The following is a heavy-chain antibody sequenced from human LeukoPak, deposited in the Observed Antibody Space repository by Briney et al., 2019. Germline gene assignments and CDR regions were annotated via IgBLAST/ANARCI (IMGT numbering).Heavy chain of an antibody. J-gene: IGHJ4*02. V-gene: IGHV5-51*01. CDR3: ARHRSVGSSSCPGY. CDR1: GYSFTSYW. Sequence: GESLKISCKGSGYSFTSYWIGWVRQMPGKGLEWMGIIYPGDSETRYSPSFQGQVTISADKSITTAYLQWGSLKASDSATYYCARHRSVGSSSCPGYWGQGTLVTVSS. CDR2: IYPGDSET. D-gene: IGHD6-13*01.